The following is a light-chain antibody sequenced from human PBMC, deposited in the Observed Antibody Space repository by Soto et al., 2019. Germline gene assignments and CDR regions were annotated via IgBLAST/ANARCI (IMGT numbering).Light chain of an antibody. J-gene: IGLJ2*01. CDR1: TSNIGSNT. Sequence: QSVLTQPPSASGTPGQRVTISCSGNTSNIGSNTVNWYQQLPGTAPKVLVYANNQRPSGVPDRFSGSKSGTSASLAITRLQSEDEADYYCAAWDDSLNGPLFGEGTKLTVL. CDR2: ANN. V-gene: IGLV1-44*01. CDR3: AAWDDSLNGPL.